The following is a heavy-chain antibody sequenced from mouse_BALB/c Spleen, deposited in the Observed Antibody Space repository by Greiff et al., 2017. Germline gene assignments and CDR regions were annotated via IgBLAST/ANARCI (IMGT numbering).Heavy chain of an antibody. CDR3: ASNLITTMANWYFDV. Sequence: QVQLKESGPGLVAPSQSLSITCTVSGFSLTSYCVHWVRQPPGKGLEWLGVIWAGGSTNYNSALMSRLSISKDNSKSQVFLKMNSLQNDDTAMYYCASNLITTMANWYFDVWGAGTTVTVSS. D-gene: IGHD1-1*01. J-gene: IGHJ1*01. V-gene: IGHV2-9*02. CDR1: GFSLTSYC. CDR2: IWAGGST.